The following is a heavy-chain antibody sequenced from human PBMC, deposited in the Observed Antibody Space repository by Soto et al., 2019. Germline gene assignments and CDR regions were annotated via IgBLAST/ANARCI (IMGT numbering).Heavy chain of an antibody. Sequence: GGSLRLSCAASGFTFDDYAMHWVRQAPGKGLEWVSGISWNSGSIGYADSVKGRFTISRDNAKNSLYLQMNSLRAEDTALYYCAKGKRDYCTNGVCYSPYWFDPWGQGTLVTVSS. CDR2: ISWNSGSI. J-gene: IGHJ5*02. CDR1: GFTFDDYA. D-gene: IGHD2-8*01. V-gene: IGHV3-9*01. CDR3: AKGKRDYCTNGVCYSPYWFDP.